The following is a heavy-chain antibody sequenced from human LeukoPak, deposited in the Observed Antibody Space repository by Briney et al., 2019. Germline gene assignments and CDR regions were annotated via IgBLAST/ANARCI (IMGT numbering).Heavy chain of an antibody. Sequence: SETLSLTCAVSGGSISSGGYSWSWIRQPPGKGLEWIGYIYHSGSTYYNPSLKSRVTISVDRSKNQFSLKLSSVTAADTAVYYCARAGYCSNSSCLDAFDIWGQGTMVTVSS. CDR2: IYHSGST. V-gene: IGHV4-30-2*01. D-gene: IGHD2-2*01. CDR1: GGSISSGGYS. J-gene: IGHJ3*02. CDR3: ARAGYCSNSSCLDAFDI.